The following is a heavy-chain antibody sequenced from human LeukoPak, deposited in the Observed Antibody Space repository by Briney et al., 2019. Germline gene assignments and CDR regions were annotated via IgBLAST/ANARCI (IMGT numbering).Heavy chain of an antibody. J-gene: IGHJ4*02. Sequence: SETLSLTCTVSGVSISSSNYYWGWIRQPPGKGLEWLGNINYSGSTYYNPSLKSRVTISVDTSKNHFSLKLSSVTAADTAVYYCARLVAVAGVFDYWGQGTLVTVSS. D-gene: IGHD6-19*01. CDR3: ARLVAVAGVFDY. CDR1: GVSISSSNYY. V-gene: IGHV4-39*02. CDR2: INYSGST.